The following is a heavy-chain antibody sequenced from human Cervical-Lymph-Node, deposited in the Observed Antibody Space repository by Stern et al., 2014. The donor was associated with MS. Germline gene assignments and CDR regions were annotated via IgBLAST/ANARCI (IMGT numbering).Heavy chain of an antibody. J-gene: IGHJ2*01. Sequence: VHLVESGAEVKKPGSSVKVSCRPSGGSFINYAISWVRQAPGQGLEWMGGIIPIFGAPDYAQRFQARLTITADESTSTAYMELGSLTSDDTAIYYCAQGAGSYWYVGLWGRGTPITVSS. CDR3: AQGAGSYWYVGL. CDR2: IIPIFGAP. V-gene: IGHV1-69*01. D-gene: IGHD6-19*01. CDR1: GGSFINYA.